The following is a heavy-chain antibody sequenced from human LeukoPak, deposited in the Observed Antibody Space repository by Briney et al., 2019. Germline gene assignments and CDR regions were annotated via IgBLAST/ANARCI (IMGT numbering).Heavy chain of an antibody. D-gene: IGHD5-12*01. CDR1: TFTLSTYS. CDR2: ITSDSKII. Sequence: GGSLRLTCSASTFTLSTYSMNWVRQAPGKGLEWVSYITSDSKIIHYADSVKGRFTISRDNAKNSLYLQMNSLRAEDTALYYCARTSTTGYTNDYWGQGTLVTVSS. CDR3: ARTSTTGYTNDY. J-gene: IGHJ4*02. V-gene: IGHV3-48*04.